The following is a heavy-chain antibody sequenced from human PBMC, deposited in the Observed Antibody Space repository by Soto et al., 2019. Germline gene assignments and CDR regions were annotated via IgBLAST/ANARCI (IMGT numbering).Heavy chain of an antibody. CDR3: AKEDCSGGSCYSGFDY. V-gene: IGHV3-9*01. CDR1: GFTFDDYA. CDR2: ISWNSGSI. J-gene: IGHJ4*02. D-gene: IGHD2-15*01. Sequence: EVQLVESGGGLVQPGRSLRLSCAASGFTFDDYAMHWVRQAPGKGLEWVSGISWNSGSIGYADCVKGRFTISRDNAKNSLYLQMNSLRAEDTALYYCAKEDCSGGSCYSGFDYWGQGTLVTVSS.